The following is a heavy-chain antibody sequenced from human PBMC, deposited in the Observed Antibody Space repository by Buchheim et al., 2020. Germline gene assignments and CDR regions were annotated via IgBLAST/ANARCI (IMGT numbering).Heavy chain of an antibody. CDR3: ARQGKYLAFDY. CDR2: ISSSCSTI. V-gene: IGHV3-48*01. CDR1: AFTFSSYS. J-gene: IGHJ4*02. D-gene: IGHD2/OR15-2a*01. Sequence: EVQLVESGGGLVQPGGSLRLSCAASAFTFSSYSMNWVRQAPGKGLEWVSYISSSCSTIYYADSVKGRFTISRDNAKNSLYLQLNSLRAEDTAVYYCARQGKYLAFDYWGQGTL.